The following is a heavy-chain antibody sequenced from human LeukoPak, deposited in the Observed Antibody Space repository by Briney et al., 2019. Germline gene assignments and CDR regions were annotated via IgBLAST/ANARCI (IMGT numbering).Heavy chain of an antibody. J-gene: IGHJ5*02. CDR3: ARGIEDSRAQPFSQWFDP. CDR2: VSSSGYI. Sequence: PGGSLRLSCVASKFTFSTYSMSWVRQAPGKGLEWVSSVSSSGYISYADSVKGRFTISRDNAKNSLYLQMNSLRVEDTAVYYCARGIEDSRAQPFSQWFDPWGQGTLVTVSS. CDR1: KFTFSTYS. V-gene: IGHV3-21*01. D-gene: IGHD3/OR15-3a*01.